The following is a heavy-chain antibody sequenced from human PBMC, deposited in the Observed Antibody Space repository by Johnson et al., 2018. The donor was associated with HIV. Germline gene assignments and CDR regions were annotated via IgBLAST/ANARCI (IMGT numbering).Heavy chain of an antibody. V-gene: IGHV3-30*02. J-gene: IGHJ3*02. D-gene: IGHD3-22*01. Sequence: QVQLVESGGGLVQPGGSLRLSCAASGFTFSDYYMSWIRQAPGKGLEWVAFIQYDGNNKYYAESVKGRFTISRDNSKNTLYLQTNNLRVEDMGVYYCAKGLYYYDSSDYDVPEIWGQGTTVAVSS. CDR1: GFTFSDYY. CDR2: IQYDGNNK. CDR3: AKGLYYYDSSDYDVPEI.